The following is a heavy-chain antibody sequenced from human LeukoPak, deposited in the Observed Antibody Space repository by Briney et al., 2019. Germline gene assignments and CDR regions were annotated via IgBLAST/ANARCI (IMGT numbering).Heavy chain of an antibody. V-gene: IGHV4-4*07. Sequence: SETLSLTCTVSGGSISSYYWSWIRQPAGKGLEWIGRIYTSGSTNYNHSLKSRVTMSVDTSKNQFSLKLSSVTAADTAVYYCRETQGLSGLYYFDYWGQGTLVTVSS. J-gene: IGHJ4*02. D-gene: IGHD3/OR15-3a*01. CDR1: GGSISSYY. CDR3: RETQGLSGLYYFDY. CDR2: IYTSGST.